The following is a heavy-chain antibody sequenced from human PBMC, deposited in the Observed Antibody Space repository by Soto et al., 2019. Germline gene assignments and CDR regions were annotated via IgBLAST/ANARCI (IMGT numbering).Heavy chain of an antibody. CDR3: ARDRPVVVPAAIRLEGTQHDVFYI. J-gene: IGHJ3*02. CDR2: IIPIFGTA. D-gene: IGHD2-2*01. V-gene: IGHV1-69*01. Sequence: QVQLVQSGAEVKKPGSSVKVSCKASGGTFSSYAISWVRQAPGQGLVWMGGIIPIFGTANYAQKFQGRVTITADESTSTAYMELSSVRSEGTAVYYCARDRPVVVPAAIRLEGTQHDVFYIWGQGTMVTVAS. CDR1: GGTFSSYA.